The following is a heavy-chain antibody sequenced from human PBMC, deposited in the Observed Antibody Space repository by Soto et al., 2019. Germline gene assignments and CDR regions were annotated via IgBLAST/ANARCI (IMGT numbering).Heavy chain of an antibody. CDR1: EFTVTDNE. CDR2: LYSGGNT. V-gene: IGHV3-53*01. Sequence: GGSLRLSCAASEFTVTDNEMSWVRQAPGKGLEWVSILYSGGNTYYADSVEGRFTISRDGSKNTLYLHMNSLRAEDTAVYYCALRRVAYADFWGQGTRVTVSS. CDR3: ALRRVAYADF. J-gene: IGHJ4*02. D-gene: IGHD2-2*01.